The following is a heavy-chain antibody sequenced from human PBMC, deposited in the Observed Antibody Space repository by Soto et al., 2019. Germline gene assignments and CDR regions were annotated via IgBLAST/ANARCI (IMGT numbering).Heavy chain of an antibody. D-gene: IGHD4-17*01. J-gene: IGHJ4*01. CDR1: GGSINSGGNY. CDR3: ARDKGASYGVFYFDS. V-gene: IGHV4-31*03. Sequence: PSETLSLTCTVSGGSINSGGNYWSWIRQHPGKGLEWIGYFYYSGSTYYNTSLKSRVTISVDTSKNQFSLKLSSVTAADTAVYNCARDKGASYGVFYFDSGGNGTLFTVSS. CDR2: FYYSGST.